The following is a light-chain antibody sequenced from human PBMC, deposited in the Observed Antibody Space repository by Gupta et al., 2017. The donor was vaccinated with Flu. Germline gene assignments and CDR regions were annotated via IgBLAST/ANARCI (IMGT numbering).Light chain of an antibody. V-gene: IGKV3-15*01. CDR2: GSS. J-gene: IGKJ2*01. Sequence: SAATLSVSLGERATISCRASQSLGGNVAWYQQRPGHAPRLVMYGSSLRATGVPARFSGSGSATDFTLTISSLESDDFAIYYCQQYNNWLLFGQGTKLEIK. CDR1: QSLGGN. CDR3: QQYNNWLL.